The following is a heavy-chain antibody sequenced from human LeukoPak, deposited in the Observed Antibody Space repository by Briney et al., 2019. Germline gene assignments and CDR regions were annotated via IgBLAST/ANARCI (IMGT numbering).Heavy chain of an antibody. CDR3: ARDRGAGGPIRAYNWFDP. D-gene: IGHD3-10*01. V-gene: IGHV4-4*07. CDR2: IYTSGST. J-gene: IGHJ5*02. Sequence: PSETLSVTCTVSGGSISSYYWSWIRQPAGKGLEWIGRIYTSGSTNYNPSLKSRVTMSVDTSKNQFSLKLSSVTAADTAVYYCARDRGAGGPIRAYNWFDPWGQGTLVTVSS. CDR1: GGSISSYY.